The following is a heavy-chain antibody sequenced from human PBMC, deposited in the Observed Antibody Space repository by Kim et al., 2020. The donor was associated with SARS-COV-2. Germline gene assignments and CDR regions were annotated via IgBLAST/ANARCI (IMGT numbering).Heavy chain of an antibody. J-gene: IGHJ4*02. V-gene: IGHV3-15*01. Sequence: GGSLRLSCAASGFTFSNAWMSWVRQAPGKGLEWVGRIKSKTDGGTTDYAAPVKGRFTISRDDSKNTLYLQMNSLKTEDTAVYYCTTVLVLFSGSYQVPFDYWGQGTLVTVSS. CDR2: IKSKTDGGTT. CDR1: GFTFSNAW. D-gene: IGHD1-26*01. CDR3: TTVLVLFSGSYQVPFDY.